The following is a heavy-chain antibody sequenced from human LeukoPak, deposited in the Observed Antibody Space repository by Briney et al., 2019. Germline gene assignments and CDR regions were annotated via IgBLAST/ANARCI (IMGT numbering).Heavy chain of an antibody. D-gene: IGHD6-19*01. CDR1: GFTFSNYD. CDR2: IRYGGSNK. V-gene: IGHV3-30*02. CDR3: AKGGSSAWYYFDY. J-gene: IGHJ4*02. Sequence: GGSLRLSCAASGFTFSNYDMHWVRQAPGKGLEWVAFIRYGGSNKYYADSVKGRFPISRDNSKNTLYLQMNSLRAEDTAVYYCAKGGSSAWYYFDYWGQGTLVTVSS.